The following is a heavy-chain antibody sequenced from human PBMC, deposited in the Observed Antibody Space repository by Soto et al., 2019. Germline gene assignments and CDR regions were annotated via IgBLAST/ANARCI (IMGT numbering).Heavy chain of an antibody. CDR1: GFTFSNAW. D-gene: IGHD3-9*01. J-gene: IGHJ4*02. Sequence: EVHLVESGGGLVKPGGSLRLSCAASGFTFSNAWMNWVRQAPGKGLEWVGRIKSKADGGTTDYAAPVKGRFTISRDDSNNTMYQQMNSLKTEDTAVYYGTTVYYDFFTANAEDYWGQGTLVTVSS. V-gene: IGHV3-15*07. CDR2: IKSKADGGTT. CDR3: TTVYYDFFTANAEDY.